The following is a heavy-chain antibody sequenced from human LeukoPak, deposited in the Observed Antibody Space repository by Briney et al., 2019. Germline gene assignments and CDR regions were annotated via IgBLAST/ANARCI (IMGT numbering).Heavy chain of an antibody. Sequence: PGGSLRLSCAASGFTFSSYAMHWVRQAPGKGLEWVAAISYDGSNKYYADSVKGRFTISRDNSKNTLYLQMNSLRAEDTAVYYCARGGGAYYYDSSGYGDYWGQGTLVTVSS. CDR3: ARGGGAYYYDSSGYGDY. CDR2: ISYDGSNK. J-gene: IGHJ4*02. CDR1: GFTFSSYA. V-gene: IGHV3-30-3*01. D-gene: IGHD3-22*01.